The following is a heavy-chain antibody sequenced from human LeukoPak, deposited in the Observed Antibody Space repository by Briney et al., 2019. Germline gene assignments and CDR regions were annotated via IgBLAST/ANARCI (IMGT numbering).Heavy chain of an antibody. Sequence: PGRSLRLSCAASGFNFGSYWMAWVRQAPGKGLEWVANMKHDGIEEYYVGSVKGRFTISRDNAKNSSYLQMNSLRAEDTAVYYCAREGREGYNYPALDFWGRGSLVTVSS. CDR3: AREGREGYNYPALDF. CDR1: GFNFGSYW. V-gene: IGHV3-7*05. D-gene: IGHD5-24*01. CDR2: MKHDGIEE. J-gene: IGHJ4*02.